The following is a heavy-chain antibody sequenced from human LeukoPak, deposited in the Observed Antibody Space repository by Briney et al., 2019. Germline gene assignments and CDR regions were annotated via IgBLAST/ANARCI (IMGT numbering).Heavy chain of an antibody. CDR2: MDPNSGNT. CDR3: ARGSPIAAAGLSYYYYGMDV. J-gene: IGHJ6*02. CDR1: GYTFTSYD. Sequence: ASVKVSCKASGYTFTSYDINWVRQATGQGLEWMGWMDPNSGNTGYAQKFQGRVTMTRNTSISTAYMELSSLRSEDTAVYYCARGSPIAAAGLSYYYYGMDVWGQGTTVTVSS. V-gene: IGHV1-8*01. D-gene: IGHD6-13*01.